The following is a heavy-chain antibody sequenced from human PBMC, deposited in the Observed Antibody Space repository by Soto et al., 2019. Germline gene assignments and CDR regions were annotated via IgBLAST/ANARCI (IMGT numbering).Heavy chain of an antibody. CDR2: ISGTGGST. V-gene: IGHV3-23*01. D-gene: IGHD6-6*01. Sequence: GGSLRLSCAASGVTFSTYAMSWVRQAPGKGLEWVSAISGTGGSTYYADSVKGRFTISRDNSKNTLYLQMNSLRAEDTAVYYCAKNWDTTSSSSSHWGQGTLVTSPQ. CDR3: AKNWDTTSSSSSH. CDR1: GVTFSTYA. J-gene: IGHJ4*02.